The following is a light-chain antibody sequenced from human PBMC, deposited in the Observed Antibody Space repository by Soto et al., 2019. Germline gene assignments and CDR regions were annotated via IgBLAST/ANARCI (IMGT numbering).Light chain of an antibody. CDR1: QSVSAN. J-gene: IGKJ5*01. CDR3: QQYKSWPIT. CDR2: GAS. V-gene: IGKV3-15*01. Sequence: EIVMTQSPATLSVSPGERATLSCRASQSVSANLAWYQQKPGQAPRLLIYGASSRATGIPARFSGTVSGTEYTLTISGLQSEDLAIYFCQQYKSWPITFGQGTRLEI.